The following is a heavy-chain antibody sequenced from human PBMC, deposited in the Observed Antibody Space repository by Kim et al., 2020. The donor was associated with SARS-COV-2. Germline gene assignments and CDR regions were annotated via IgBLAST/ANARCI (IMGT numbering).Heavy chain of an antibody. J-gene: IGHJ4*02. Sequence: GGSLRLSCAASGFTFSSYSMNWVRQAPGKGLEWVSSISSSSSYIYYADSVKGRFTISRDNAKNSLYLQMNSLRAEDTAVYYCARDLHYYGSGSYYTPPVFNYWGQGTLVTVSS. CDR2: ISSSSSYI. D-gene: IGHD3-10*01. V-gene: IGHV3-21*01. CDR3: ARDLHYYGSGSYYTPPVFNY. CDR1: GFTFSSYS.